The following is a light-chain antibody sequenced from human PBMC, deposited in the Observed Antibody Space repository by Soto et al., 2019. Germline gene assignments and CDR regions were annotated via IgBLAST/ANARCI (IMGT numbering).Light chain of an antibody. V-gene: IGKV1-39*01. CDR2: AAS. CDR3: QQGYSIPST. Sequence: DIQMTQSPSSLSASVGDRVTITCRASQRISSYLNWYQQKPGKAPKLLMYAASSLQSGVPSRFSGSGSGTDFTLTISSLQPEDFATYYCQQGYSIPSTFDQGTKLEIK. CDR1: QRISSY. J-gene: IGKJ2*01.